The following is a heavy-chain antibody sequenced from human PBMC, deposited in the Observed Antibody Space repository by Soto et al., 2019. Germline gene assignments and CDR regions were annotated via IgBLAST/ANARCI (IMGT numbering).Heavy chain of an antibody. CDR3: ARDTGSGSYGPFDY. CDR1: GFTFSSCG. V-gene: IGHV3-33*01. D-gene: IGHD1-26*01. Sequence: QVQLVESGGGVVQPGRSLRLSCAASGFTFSSCGMHWVRQSPGKGLEWVAVIWYDGSNKYYADSVKGRFTISRDNSKNTLYLQMNSLRAEDTAVYYCARDTGSGSYGPFDYWGQGTLVTVSS. J-gene: IGHJ4*02. CDR2: IWYDGSNK.